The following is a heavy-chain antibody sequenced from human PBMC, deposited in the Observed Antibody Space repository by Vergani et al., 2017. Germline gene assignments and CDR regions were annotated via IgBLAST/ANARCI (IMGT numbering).Heavy chain of an antibody. Sequence: QLQLQESGPGLVKPSETLSLTCTVSGGSISSSSYYWGWIRQPPGKGLEWIGSIYYSGSTYYNPSLKSRVTISVDTSKTQFSLKLSSVTAADTAVYYCARHAYSSSWYAFDIWGQGTMVTVSS. V-gene: IGHV4-39*01. D-gene: IGHD6-13*01. CDR2: IYYSGST. CDR1: GGSISSSSYY. J-gene: IGHJ3*02. CDR3: ARHAYSSSWYAFDI.